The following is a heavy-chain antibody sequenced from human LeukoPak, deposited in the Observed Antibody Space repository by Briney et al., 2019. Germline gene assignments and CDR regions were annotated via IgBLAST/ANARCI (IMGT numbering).Heavy chain of an antibody. Sequence: GGSLRLSCAASGFTFNSYWMHWVREAPGKGLVWASRISTDGSSAMYADSVKGRFTISRDNAKNTLYLQMNSLRAEDTAVYYCARVNVCPRCHFDYWGQGTLVTVSS. V-gene: IGHV3-74*03. D-gene: IGHD3-16*01. CDR3: ARVNVCPRCHFDY. CDR1: GFTFNSYW. CDR2: ISTDGSSA. J-gene: IGHJ4*02.